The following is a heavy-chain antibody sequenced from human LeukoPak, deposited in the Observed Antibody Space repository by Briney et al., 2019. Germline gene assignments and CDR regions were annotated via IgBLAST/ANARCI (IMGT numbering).Heavy chain of an antibody. V-gene: IGHV4-34*01. CDR2: INHSGGT. J-gene: IGHJ4*02. D-gene: IGHD3-22*01. CDR3: ARGRYGSRYDSSGYYSKTVDY. CDR1: GGSFSGYY. Sequence: PSETLSLTCAVYGGSFSGYYWSWIRQPPGKGLEWIGEINHSGGTNYNPSLKSRVTISVDTSKNQFSLKLSSVTAADTAVYYCARGRYGSRYDSSGYYSKTVDYWGQGTLVTVPS.